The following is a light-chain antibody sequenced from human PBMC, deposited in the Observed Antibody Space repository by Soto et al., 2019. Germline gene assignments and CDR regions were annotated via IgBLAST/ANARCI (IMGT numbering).Light chain of an antibody. CDR2: GAS. J-gene: IGKJ4*01. Sequence: EIVMTQSPATLSVSPGERATLSCRASQSVSSNLAWYQQKPGQAPRLLIYGASTRATGIPARFSGSGSGTEFTLTMSSLQSEDFADYYCQQYNNWPLTFGGGTKVEIK. CDR3: QQYNNWPLT. CDR1: QSVSSN. V-gene: IGKV3-15*01.